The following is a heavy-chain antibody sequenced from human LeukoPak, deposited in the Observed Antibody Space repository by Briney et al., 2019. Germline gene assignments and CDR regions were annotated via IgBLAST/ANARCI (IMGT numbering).Heavy chain of an antibody. V-gene: IGHV4-38-2*02. J-gene: IGHJ5*02. CDR2: IYHSGST. Sequence: PSETLSLTCTVSGYSISNDYYWGWIRQSPGKGLEWIGSIYHSGSTYYNPSLKSRVTISVDTSKNQFSLKLSSVTAADTAVYYCAREEWELQAYGWFDPWGQGTLVTVSS. D-gene: IGHD1-26*01. CDR3: AREEWELQAYGWFDP. CDR1: GYSISNDYY.